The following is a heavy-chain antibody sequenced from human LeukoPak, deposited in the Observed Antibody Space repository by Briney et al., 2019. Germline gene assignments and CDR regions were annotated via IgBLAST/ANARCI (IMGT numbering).Heavy chain of an antibody. CDR3: ARAKMYYDILTVHPGYYFDY. CDR2: VYSDGST. D-gene: IGHD3-9*01. Sequence: PSETLSLTCTVSGGSISSGNYYWSWIRQPAGKGLEWIGRVYSDGSTNYNPSLKSRVTISVDTSKNQFSLKLSSVTAADSAVYFCARAKMYYDILTVHPGYYFDYWGQGTLVTVSS. J-gene: IGHJ4*02. CDR1: GGSISSGNYY. V-gene: IGHV4-61*02.